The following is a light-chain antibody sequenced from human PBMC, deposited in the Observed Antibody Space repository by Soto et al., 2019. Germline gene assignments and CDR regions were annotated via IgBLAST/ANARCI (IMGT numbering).Light chain of an antibody. V-gene: IGKV1-39*01. Sequence: DIQMTQTTSSLSTSVGDRVTISFRTSQSVSTYLNWYQQRPGKAPKLLIYGASSLQSGVPSRFSGSGSGTHFTLTISSLQPEDFATYYCQEGSTRLTFGGGTKVDI. J-gene: IGKJ4*01. CDR3: QEGSTRLT. CDR1: QSVSTY. CDR2: GAS.